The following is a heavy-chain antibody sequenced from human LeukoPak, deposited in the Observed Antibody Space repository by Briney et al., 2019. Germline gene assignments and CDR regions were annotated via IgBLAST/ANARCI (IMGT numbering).Heavy chain of an antibody. Sequence: GGSLRLSRAASGFTFDDYTMHWVRQAPGKGLEWVSLISWDGGSTYYADSVKGRFTISRDNSKNSLYLQMNSLRTEDTALYYCAKAGTTVGPFDYWGQGTLVTVSS. CDR2: ISWDGGST. D-gene: IGHD4-23*01. CDR3: AKAGTTVGPFDY. V-gene: IGHV3-43*01. CDR1: GFTFDDYT. J-gene: IGHJ4*02.